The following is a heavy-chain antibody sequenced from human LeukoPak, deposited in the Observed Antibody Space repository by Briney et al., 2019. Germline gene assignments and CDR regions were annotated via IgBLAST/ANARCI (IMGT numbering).Heavy chain of an antibody. Sequence: PGGSLRLSCAASGFTFSSYSMNWVRQAPGKGLEWVSYISSSSSTIYYADSVKGRFTISRDNAKNSLYLQMNSLRDEDTAVYYCARDDYDFWSGYRWDIWGQGTMVTVSS. CDR3: ARDDYDFWSGYRWDI. CDR2: ISSSSSTI. D-gene: IGHD3-3*01. J-gene: IGHJ3*02. CDR1: GFTFSSYS. V-gene: IGHV3-48*02.